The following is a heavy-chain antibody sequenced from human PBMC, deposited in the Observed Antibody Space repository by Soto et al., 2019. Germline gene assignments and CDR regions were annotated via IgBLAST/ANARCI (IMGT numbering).Heavy chain of an antibody. CDR2: IYYSGST. CDR1: GGSISSGGYY. Sequence: SETLSLTCTVSGGSISSGGYYWSWIRQHPGKGLEWIGYIYYSGSTYYNPSLKSRVTISVDTSKNQFSLKLSSVTAADTAVYYCARVCSSFYYYYYYGMDVWGQGTTVTVSS. J-gene: IGHJ6*02. D-gene: IGHD6-6*01. V-gene: IGHV4-31*03. CDR3: ARVCSSFYYYYYYGMDV.